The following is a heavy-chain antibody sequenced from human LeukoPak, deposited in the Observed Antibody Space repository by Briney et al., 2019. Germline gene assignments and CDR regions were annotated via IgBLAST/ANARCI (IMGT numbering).Heavy chain of an antibody. CDR3: ARVPGSYYVDFDY. D-gene: IGHD3-10*01. Sequence: PGGSLRLSCAPSGFSLSTYAMSWVRQAPGKGLEWVSAISGSDSSTYYADSVKGRFTISRDSSKSTLYLQMNSLRAEDTAVYYCARVPGSYYVDFDYWGQGTLVTVSS. CDR2: ISGSDSST. CDR1: GFSLSTYA. V-gene: IGHV3-23*01. J-gene: IGHJ4*02.